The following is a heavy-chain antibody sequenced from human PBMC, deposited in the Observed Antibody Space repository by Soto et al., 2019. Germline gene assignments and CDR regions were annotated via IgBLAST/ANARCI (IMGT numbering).Heavy chain of an antibody. J-gene: IGHJ6*02. Sequence: RASVKVSCKASGYTFTGYYMHWVRQAPGQGLEWMGWISPNSGGTNYAQKFQGRVTMTRDTSISTAYMELSRLRSDDTAVYYCARDKYYDFWSGYFGRNYYYGMDVWGQGTTVTVSS. CDR2: ISPNSGGT. CDR3: ARDKYYDFWSGYFGRNYYYGMDV. CDR1: GYTFTGYY. D-gene: IGHD3-3*01. V-gene: IGHV1-2*02.